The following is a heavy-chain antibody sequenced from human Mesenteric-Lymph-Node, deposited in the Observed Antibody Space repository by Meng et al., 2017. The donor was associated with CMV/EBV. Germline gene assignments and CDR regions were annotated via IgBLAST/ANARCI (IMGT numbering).Heavy chain of an antibody. CDR3: ARGRGVGTEIDY. Sequence: ASGGTFGGQDTSWVRQAPGRGLGWMGGIIHTFGKAKYAKKLQGRVTTTAADNKSTAQMELSSLRSDDTAVYYWARGRGVGTEIDYWGQGTLVTVSS. CDR1: GGTFGGQD. V-gene: IGHV1-69*01. J-gene: IGHJ4*02. D-gene: IGHD5-12*01. CDR2: IIHTFGKA.